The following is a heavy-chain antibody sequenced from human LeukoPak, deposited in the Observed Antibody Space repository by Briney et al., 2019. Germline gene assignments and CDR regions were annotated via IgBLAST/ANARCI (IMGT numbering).Heavy chain of an antibody. V-gene: IGHV3-21*01. CDR2: ISSSSSYI. CDR3: ARGRSYGWYYFDY. J-gene: IGHJ4*02. D-gene: IGHD5-18*01. CDR1: GFTFSSYS. Sequence: GGSLRLSCAASGFTFSSYSMNWVRQAPGKGLEWVSSISSSSSYIYYADSVKGGFTISRDNAKTSLYLQMNSLRAEDTAVYYCARGRSYGWYYFDYWGQGTLVTVSS.